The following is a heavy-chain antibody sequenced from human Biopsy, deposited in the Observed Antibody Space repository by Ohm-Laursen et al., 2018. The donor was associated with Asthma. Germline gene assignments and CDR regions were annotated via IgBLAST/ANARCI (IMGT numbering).Heavy chain of an antibody. Sequence: ASVKVSCKTSGYTFNSAGITWVRQAPGQGLEWMGLISVYNGNTKVAQKLQDRVTMITDTSTSTACMELRSLRSDDTAVYFCARAVDYSHYYGIDVWGQGTTVTVS. CDR3: ARAVDYSHYYGIDV. J-gene: IGHJ6*02. CDR1: GYTFNSAG. CDR2: ISVYNGNT. D-gene: IGHD3-10*01. V-gene: IGHV1-18*01.